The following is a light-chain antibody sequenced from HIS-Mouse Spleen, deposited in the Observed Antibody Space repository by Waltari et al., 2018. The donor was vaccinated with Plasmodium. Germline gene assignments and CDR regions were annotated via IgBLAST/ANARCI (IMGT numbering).Light chain of an antibody. CDR1: ALPTKY. CDR3: YSTDSSGNHRV. Sequence: SYELTQPPSVSVSPGQTARTTCPGDALPTKYASWYPQKSGQAPVLVIYEDSKRPSGIPERFSGSSSGTMATLTISGAQVEDEADYYCYSTDSSGNHRVFGGGTKLTVL. V-gene: IGLV3-10*01. CDR2: EDS. J-gene: IGLJ3*02.